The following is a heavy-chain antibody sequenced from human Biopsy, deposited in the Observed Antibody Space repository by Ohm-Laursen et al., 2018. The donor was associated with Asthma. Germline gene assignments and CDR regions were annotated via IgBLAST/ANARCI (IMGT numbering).Heavy chain of an antibody. D-gene: IGHD3-3*01. V-gene: IGHV3-30*18. CDR3: AKERYYDFWSGYPI. CDR2: LSFDGRQT. J-gene: IGHJ3*02. Sequence: SLRLSCTASGFSFGSYGMHWGCQAPGKGLEWLAVLSFDGRQTYYADSGKGRFTISRDNSKNTLYLQMNSLRAEDTAVYYCAKERYYDFWSGYPIWGQGTMVTVSS. CDR1: GFSFGSYG.